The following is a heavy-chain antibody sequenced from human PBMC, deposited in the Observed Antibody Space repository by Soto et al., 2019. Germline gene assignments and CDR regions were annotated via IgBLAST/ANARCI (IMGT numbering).Heavy chain of an antibody. CDR1: GNSMFNYY. D-gene: IGHD4-17*01. CDR2: VYTDGTA. J-gene: IGHJ6*02. Sequence: QVQLQESGPGLVKPSGTLSLICTVSGNSMFNYYWSWIRQSAGKGLEWIGRVYTDGTAIYNPSLKSRVTMSVDMSKNQFSLNVNSVTAADTAVNYCAKGGFFDGDYMHHVMDVWGQGATVIVS. V-gene: IGHV4-4*07. CDR3: AKGGFFDGDYMHHVMDV.